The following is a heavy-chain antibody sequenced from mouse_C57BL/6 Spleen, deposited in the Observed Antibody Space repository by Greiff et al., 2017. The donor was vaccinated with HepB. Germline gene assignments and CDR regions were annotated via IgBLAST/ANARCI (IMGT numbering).Heavy chain of an antibody. D-gene: IGHD2-1*01. V-gene: IGHV1-4*01. CDR3: AREGDSDGNYDAMDY. J-gene: IGHJ4*01. Sequence: VKLMESGAELARPGASVKMSCKASGYTFTSYTMHWVKQRPGQGLEWIGYINPSSGYTKYNQKFKDKATLTADKSSSTAYMQLSSLTSEDSAVYYCAREGDSDGNYDAMDYWGQGTSVTVSS. CDR2: INPSSGYT. CDR1: GYTFTSYT.